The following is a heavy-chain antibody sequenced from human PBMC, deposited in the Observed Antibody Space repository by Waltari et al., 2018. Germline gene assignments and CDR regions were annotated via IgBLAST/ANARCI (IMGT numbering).Heavy chain of an antibody. CDR1: GGSFSGYY. V-gene: IGHV4-34*01. CDR3: ARGGVGGTGYYYGMDV. J-gene: IGHJ6*02. Sequence: QVQLQQWGAGLLKPSETLSLTCAVYGGSFSGYYWSWIRQPPGKGLEWIGEINHSGSTNYNPSLKSRVTISVDTSKNQFSLKPSSVTAADTAVYYCARGGVGGTGYYYGMDVWGQGTTVTVSS. CDR2: INHSGST. D-gene: IGHD1-26*01.